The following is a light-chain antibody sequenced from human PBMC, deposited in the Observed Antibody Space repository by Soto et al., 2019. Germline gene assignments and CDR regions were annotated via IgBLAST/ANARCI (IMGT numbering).Light chain of an antibody. CDR1: QSISID. Sequence: EIVLTQSPVTLSLSPGEGATLSCKASQSISIDLDWYQQKHGQVPRLLIYDASSRATGIPGRFTGSGSGTDFTLTISSLEPEDFAVYYCQQRGNWPRTWAFGQGTKVEV. J-gene: IGKJ1*01. CDR2: DAS. CDR3: QQRGNWPRTWA. V-gene: IGKV3-11*01.